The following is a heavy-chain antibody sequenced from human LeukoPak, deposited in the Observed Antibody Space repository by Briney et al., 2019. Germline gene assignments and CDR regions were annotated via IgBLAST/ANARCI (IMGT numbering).Heavy chain of an antibody. J-gene: IGHJ4*02. Sequence: SQTLLLTCAISGDSVSSNSAAWDWIRQSPSRGLEWLGRTFYRSQWYNDYEVSVKSRININPDTSKNQFSLHLKSVTPEDTAVYYCAREVDSSGWSFDYWGQGTLVTVSS. V-gene: IGHV6-1*01. CDR1: GDSVSSNSAA. CDR3: AREVDSSGWSFDY. CDR2: TFYRSQWYN. D-gene: IGHD6-19*01.